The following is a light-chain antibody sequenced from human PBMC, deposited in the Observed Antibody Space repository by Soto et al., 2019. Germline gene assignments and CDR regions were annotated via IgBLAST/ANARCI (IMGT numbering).Light chain of an antibody. Sequence: EIVMTQSPATLSVSPGERATLSCRASQSVSSNLAWYQQKPGQAPRLLIYGASTRATSIPARFSGSGSGTEFTLTTSSQQSEDFAVYYCQQYNNWPRTFGQGTTVEIK. CDR2: GAS. V-gene: IGKV3-15*01. CDR3: QQYNNWPRT. CDR1: QSVSSN. J-gene: IGKJ1*01.